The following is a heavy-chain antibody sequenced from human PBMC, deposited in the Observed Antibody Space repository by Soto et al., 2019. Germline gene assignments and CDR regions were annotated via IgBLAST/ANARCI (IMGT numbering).Heavy chain of an antibody. J-gene: IGHJ4*02. CDR2: IYYSGST. CDR1: GGSVSSGSPY. CDR3: ARAGLGDGSDY. V-gene: IGHV4-61*01. Sequence: QVQLQESGPGLVKPSETLSLTCTVSGGSVSSGSPYWSWIRQPPGKGLEWIGFIYYSGSTKYNPSLKSRVTISVDTSKNQFSLKLSSVTAADTAVYYCARAGLGDGSDYWGQGTLVTVSS. D-gene: IGHD1-26*01.